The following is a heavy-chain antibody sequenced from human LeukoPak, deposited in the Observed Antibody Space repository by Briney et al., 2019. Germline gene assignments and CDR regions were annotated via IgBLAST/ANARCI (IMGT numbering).Heavy chain of an antibody. CDR2: INPDDSIT. CDR3: AKPGRSGSYSYFDY. V-gene: IGHV5-51*01. J-gene: IGHJ4*02. Sequence: GESLKISCKGSGYSFTSYWIAWVRQMPGKGLEWMGVINPDDSITRYSPSFQGQVTISADKSISTAYLQWSSLKASDTAMYYCAKPGRSGSYSYFDYWGQGTLVTVSS. D-gene: IGHD1-26*01. CDR1: GYSFTSYW.